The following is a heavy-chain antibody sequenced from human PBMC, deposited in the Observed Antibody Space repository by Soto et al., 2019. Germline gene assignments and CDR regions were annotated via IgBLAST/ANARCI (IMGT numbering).Heavy chain of an antibody. D-gene: IGHD3-9*01. V-gene: IGHV5-51*01. J-gene: IGHJ6*02. Sequence: GESLTISCKGSGYSFTSYWIGWVRQMPGKGLEWMGIIYPGDSDTRYSPSFQGQVTISADKSISTAYLQWSSLKASDTAMYYCARAYFVILTGKLKYYYGMDVWGQGTTVTAS. CDR2: IYPGDSDT. CDR3: ARAYFVILTGKLKYYYGMDV. CDR1: GYSFTSYW.